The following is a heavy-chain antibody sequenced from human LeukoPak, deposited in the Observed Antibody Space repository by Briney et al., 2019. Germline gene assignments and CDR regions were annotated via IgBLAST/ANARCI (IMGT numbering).Heavy chain of an antibody. CDR1: GFTVSSNY. CDR2: LYSGTST. CDR3: ASRNYYDSSGYYYYYFDY. J-gene: IGHJ4*02. V-gene: IGHV3-53*01. Sequence: GGSLRLSCVVSGFTVSSNYMSWVRQAPGKGLEWVSVLYSGTSTYYADSVKGRFTISRDNSKNTLYLQMNSLRAEDTAVYYCASRNYYDSSGYYYYYFDYWGQGILVTVSS. D-gene: IGHD3-22*01.